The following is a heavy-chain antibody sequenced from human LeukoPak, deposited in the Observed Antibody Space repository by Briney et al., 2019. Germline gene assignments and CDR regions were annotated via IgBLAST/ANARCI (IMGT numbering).Heavy chain of an antibody. D-gene: IGHD1-1*01. J-gene: IGHJ4*02. CDR3: ARGPELERFDY. V-gene: IGHV1-69*05. CDR2: IIPIFGTA. Sequence: TVNVSCKASGGTFSNYAISGVRQAPAQGLEWMGGIIPIFGTANYAQKFQGRVTITTDESTSTAYMELSSLRSEDTAVYYCARGPELERFDYWGQGTLVTVSS. CDR1: GGTFSNYA.